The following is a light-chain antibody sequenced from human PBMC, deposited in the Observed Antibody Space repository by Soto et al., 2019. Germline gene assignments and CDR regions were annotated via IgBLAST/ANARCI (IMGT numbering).Light chain of an antibody. V-gene: IGLV2-14*01. J-gene: IGLJ2*01. CDR3: SSYTSSSTSGRVV. CDR2: EVS. Sequence: QSALTQPASVSGSPGQSITISCTGTSSDVGGYNYVSWYQQHPGKAPKLMIYEVSNRPSGVSNRFSGSKSGNTASLTISGLQAADEDDYYCSSYTSSSTSGRVVFGGGTKLTVL. CDR1: SSDVGGYNY.